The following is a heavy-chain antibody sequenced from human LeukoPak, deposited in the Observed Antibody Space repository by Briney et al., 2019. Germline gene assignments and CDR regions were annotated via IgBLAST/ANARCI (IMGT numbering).Heavy chain of an antibody. CDR2: IKQDGSAK. CDR3: ARDNGWSADF. Sequence: PGGSLRFSCAASGFTFSRHWMYWVRQAPGKGLEWVANIKQDGSAKPYVDSVKGRFTISRDNAKNSLFLQMNSLRAEDTAVYYCARDNGWSADFWGQGTLVTVSS. D-gene: IGHD2-15*01. V-gene: IGHV3-7*03. CDR1: GFTFSRHW. J-gene: IGHJ4*02.